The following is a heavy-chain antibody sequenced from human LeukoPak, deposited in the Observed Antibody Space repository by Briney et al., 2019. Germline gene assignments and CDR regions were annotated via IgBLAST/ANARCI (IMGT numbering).Heavy chain of an antibody. Sequence: ASVRVSCKASGGTFSSYAISWVRQAPGQGLEWMGGIIPIFGTANYAQKFQGRVTITADESTSTAYMELSSLRSEDTAVYYCASSEGGPNYYYYYYYMDVWGKGTTVTISS. CDR2: IIPIFGTA. CDR3: ASSEGGPNYYYYYYYMDV. V-gene: IGHV1-69*13. CDR1: GGTFSSYA. D-gene: IGHD1-7*01. J-gene: IGHJ6*03.